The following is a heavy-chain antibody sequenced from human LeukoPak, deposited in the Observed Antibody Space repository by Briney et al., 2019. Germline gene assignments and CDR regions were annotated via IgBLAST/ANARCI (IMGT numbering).Heavy chain of an antibody. D-gene: IGHD3-22*01. V-gene: IGHV3-23*01. Sequence: GGSLRLSCAASGFIFNNYGLIWVRQAPGKGLEWVSAISNDGGGTQYADFVEGRFTISRDNSKNTLFLQMSSLRGEDTALYYCAKGSSGYFGDLWGQGTLVTVSS. CDR2: ISNDGGGT. CDR1: GFIFNNYG. CDR3: AKGSSGYFGDL. J-gene: IGHJ5*02.